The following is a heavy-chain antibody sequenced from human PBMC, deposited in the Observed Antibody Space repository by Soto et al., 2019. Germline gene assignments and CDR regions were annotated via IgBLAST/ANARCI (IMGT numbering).Heavy chain of an antibody. CDR1: GFIFSSYN. Sequence: EVQLVESGGGLVKPGGSLRLSCAASGFIFSSYNMNWVRQAPGKGLEWVSSLNSRGNYIYYADSVRGRFTISRDNAKNSLFLQMNSLRPDDTAVYYCARELYYYGSGSYSAAFDIWGQGTMVTVSS. D-gene: IGHD3-10*01. J-gene: IGHJ3*02. CDR2: LNSRGNYI. V-gene: IGHV3-21*01. CDR3: ARELYYYGSGSYSAAFDI.